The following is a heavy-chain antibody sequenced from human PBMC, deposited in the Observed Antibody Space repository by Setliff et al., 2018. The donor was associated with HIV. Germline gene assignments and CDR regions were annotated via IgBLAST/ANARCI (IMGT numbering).Heavy chain of an antibody. D-gene: IGHD4-4*01. Sequence: GASVKVSCKASGYTFTTYGTNWVRQAPGQGLEWMGRIIPRFDITNYPQKFQGRVRLTADKSTSTAYLELSSLRSEDTAVYYCAAARLLNDYRDPGAYYFDFWGQGTLVTVSS. CDR2: IIPRFDIT. CDR1: GYTFTTYG. CDR3: AAARLLNDYRDPGAYYFDF. V-gene: IGHV1-69*04. J-gene: IGHJ4*02.